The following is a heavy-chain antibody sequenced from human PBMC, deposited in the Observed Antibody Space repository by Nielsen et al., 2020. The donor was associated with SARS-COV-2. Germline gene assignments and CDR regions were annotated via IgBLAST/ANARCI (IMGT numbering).Heavy chain of an antibody. D-gene: IGHD1-1*01. CDR3: ARGYRYYFDY. V-gene: IGHV3-48*03. Sequence: VRQMPGKGLEWVSYISGSGSTIYYADSVKGRFTISRDNAKNSLYLQMNSLRAEDTAVYYCARGYRYYFDYWGQGTLVTVSS. CDR2: ISGSGSTI. J-gene: IGHJ4*02.